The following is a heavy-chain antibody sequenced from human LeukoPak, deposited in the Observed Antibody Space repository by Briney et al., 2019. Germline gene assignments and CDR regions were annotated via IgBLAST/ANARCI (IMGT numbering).Heavy chain of an antibody. CDR2: ISYDGTDK. D-gene: IGHD6-19*01. J-gene: IGHJ6*02. V-gene: IGHV3-30*18. CDR1: GFTFSVYG. CDR3: AKAGHSSGWTRYYGMDV. Sequence: GGSLRLSCAASGFTFSVYGMYWVRQPPGKGLEWVALISYDGTDKYHVDSVKGRFTISRDNSNNTLYLQMNSLRPDDTAVYYCAKAGHSSGWTRYYGMDVWGQGTTVAVSS.